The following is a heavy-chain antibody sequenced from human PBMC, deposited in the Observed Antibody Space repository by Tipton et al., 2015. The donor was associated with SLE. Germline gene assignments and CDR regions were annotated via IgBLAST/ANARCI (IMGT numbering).Heavy chain of an antibody. V-gene: IGHV4-39*01. J-gene: IGHJ3*02. CDR3: ASHLWYCTGGRCYDNAFDI. Sequence: TLSLTCTVSGGSISSSGYYWGWVRQPPGKGLEWIGSIYYSGDTYYNPSLESRITISVDTSKNQFSLKLSSVTATDTAVYYCASHLWYCTGGRCYDNAFDIWGRGTMVTVS. CDR2: IYYSGDT. D-gene: IGHD2-15*01. CDR1: GGSISSSGYY.